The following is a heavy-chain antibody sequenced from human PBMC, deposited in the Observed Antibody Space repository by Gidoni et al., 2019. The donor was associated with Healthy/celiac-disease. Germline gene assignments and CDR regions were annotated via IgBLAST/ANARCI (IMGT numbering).Heavy chain of an antibody. CDR3: ARVYSTYYFDY. CDR1: GFTFSSYW. Sequence: EVQLVESGGGLVQPGGSLRRSCAASGFTFSSYWLSWVRQAPGKGLEWVATIKQDGSEKYYVDSVKGRFTISRYNAKNSLYLQMNSLRAEDTAVYYCARVYSTYYFDYWGQGTLVTVSS. V-gene: IGHV3-7*04. CDR2: IKQDGSEK. J-gene: IGHJ4*02. D-gene: IGHD4-4*01.